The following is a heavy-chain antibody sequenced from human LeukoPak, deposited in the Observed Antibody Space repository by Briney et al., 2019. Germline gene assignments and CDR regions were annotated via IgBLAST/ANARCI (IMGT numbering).Heavy chain of an antibody. J-gene: IGHJ3*02. CDR2: IYYSGST. Sequence: SGTLSLTCAVSGGSISSSNWWSWVRQPPGKGLEWIGYIYYSGSTNYNASLKSRVTISVDTSKNQFSLKLSSVTAADTVVYYCARPYSSGWYDAFDIWGQGTMVTVSS. V-gene: IGHV4-4*02. D-gene: IGHD6-19*01. CDR1: GGSISSSNW. CDR3: ARPYSSGWYDAFDI.